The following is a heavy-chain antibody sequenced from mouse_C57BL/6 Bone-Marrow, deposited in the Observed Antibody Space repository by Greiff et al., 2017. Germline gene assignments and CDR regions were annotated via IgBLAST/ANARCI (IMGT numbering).Heavy chain of an antibody. CDR3: ARGDYYGSPYAMDY. D-gene: IGHD1-1*01. V-gene: IGHV1-50*01. CDR1: GYTFPSYW. CDR2: IDPSDSHT. J-gene: IGHJ4*01. Sequence: QVQLQQPGAELVKPGASVKLSCKASGYTFPSYWMQWVKQRPGQGLEWIGEIDPSDSHTNYNQKFKGKATLTVDTTSSTAYMQLSSLPSEDSAVYYCARGDYYGSPYAMDYWGQGTSVTVSS.